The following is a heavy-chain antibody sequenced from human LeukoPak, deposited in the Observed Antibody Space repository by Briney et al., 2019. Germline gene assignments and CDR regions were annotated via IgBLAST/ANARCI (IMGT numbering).Heavy chain of an antibody. CDR1: GFTFSSYA. V-gene: IGHV3-23*01. CDR3: AKDLLAATIDYYFDY. J-gene: IGHJ4*02. Sequence: GSLRLSCAASGFTFSSYAMSWVRQAPGKGLEWVSVISGSGGRTYYADSVKGRFTISRDNSKNTLYVQMNSLRAEDTAVYYCAKDLLAATIDYYFDYWGQGTLVTVSS. D-gene: IGHD5-12*01. CDR2: ISGSGGRT.